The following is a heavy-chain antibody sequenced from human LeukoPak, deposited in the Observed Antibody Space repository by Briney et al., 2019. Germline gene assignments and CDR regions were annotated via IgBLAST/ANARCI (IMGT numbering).Heavy chain of an antibody. CDR2: IYHSGST. D-gene: IGHD3-10*02. Sequence: SETLSLTCTVSGYSISSGYYWGWIRQPPGKGLEWIGSIYHSGSTYYNPSLKSRVTISVDTSKNQFSLKLSSVTAADTAVYYCARHPMSTYFDYWGQGTLVTVSS. CDR1: GYSISSGYY. V-gene: IGHV4-38-2*02. CDR3: ARHPMSTYFDY. J-gene: IGHJ4*02.